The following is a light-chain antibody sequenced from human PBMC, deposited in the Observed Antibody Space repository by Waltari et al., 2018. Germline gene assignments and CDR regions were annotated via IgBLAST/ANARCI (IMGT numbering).Light chain of an antibody. J-gene: IGLJ1*01. V-gene: IGLV2-23*02. CDR2: EVF. CDR3: CSYAGRGTYV. CDR1: PSDVGSYDL. Sequence: QSALTQPASVSGTPGQSITISCRGTPSDVGSYDLVSWYQQHPGEAPKLLICEVFKRPPDTSSRFSGAKSGSTASLTISGLQPEDEADYYCCSYAGRGTYVFGSGTKVTVL.